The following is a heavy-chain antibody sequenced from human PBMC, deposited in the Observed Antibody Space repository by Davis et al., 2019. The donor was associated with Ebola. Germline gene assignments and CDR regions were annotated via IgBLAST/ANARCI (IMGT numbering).Heavy chain of an antibody. J-gene: IGHJ6*02. D-gene: IGHD3-3*01. Sequence: GGFLRLSCAASGFTFSSYSMNWVRQAPGKGLEWVSYISSSSSTIYYADSVKGRFTISRDNAKNSLYLQMNSLRDEDTAVYYCARVTYYDFPPNYGMDVWGQGTTVTVSS. V-gene: IGHV3-48*02. CDR2: ISSSSSTI. CDR1: GFTFSSYS. CDR3: ARVTYYDFPPNYGMDV.